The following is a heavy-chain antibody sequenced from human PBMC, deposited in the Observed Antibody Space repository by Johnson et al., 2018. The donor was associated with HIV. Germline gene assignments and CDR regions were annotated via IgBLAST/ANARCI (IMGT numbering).Heavy chain of an antibody. CDR3: AREGATIEGRSTFDI. V-gene: IGHV3-66*01. CDR1: GFTVSGNY. J-gene: IGHJ3*02. D-gene: IGHD5-24*01. CDR2: IYSGGST. Sequence: VQLVESGGGLVQPGGSLRLSCAASGFTVSGNYMSWVRQAPGRGLEWVSVIYSGGSTYYTDSVKGRFTISRDNSKNTLYLQMNSLRAEDTAVYYCAREGATIEGRSTFDIWGPGTMVTVSS.